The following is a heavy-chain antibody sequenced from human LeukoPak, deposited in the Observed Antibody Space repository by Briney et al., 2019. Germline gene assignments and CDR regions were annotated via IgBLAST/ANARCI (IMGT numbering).Heavy chain of an antibody. Sequence: GGSLRLSCAASGFTFDDYAMHWVRQAPGKGLEWVSGISWNSGSIGYADSVKGRLTISRDNAKNSLYLQMNSLRAEDTALYYCAKDTDYVPRGSDYWGQGTLVTVSS. V-gene: IGHV3-9*01. CDR3: AKDTDYVPRGSDY. CDR2: ISWNSGSI. J-gene: IGHJ4*02. D-gene: IGHD3-16*01. CDR1: GFTFDDYA.